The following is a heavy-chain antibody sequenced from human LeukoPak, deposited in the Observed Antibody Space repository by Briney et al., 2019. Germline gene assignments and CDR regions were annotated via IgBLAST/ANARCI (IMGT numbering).Heavy chain of an antibody. CDR1: GGSISSYY. CDR2: IYYSGST. CDR3: ARDHLNYYGSGIGPH. D-gene: IGHD3-10*01. J-gene: IGHJ4*02. Sequence: PSETLSLTCTVSGGSISSYYWSWIRQPPGKGLEWIGYIYYSGSTNYNPSLKSRVTISVDTSKNQFSLKLSSVTAADTAVYYCARDHLNYYGSGIGPHWGQGTLVTVSS. V-gene: IGHV4-59*12.